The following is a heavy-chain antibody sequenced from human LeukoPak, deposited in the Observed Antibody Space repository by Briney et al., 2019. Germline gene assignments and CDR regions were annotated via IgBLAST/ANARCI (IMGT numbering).Heavy chain of an antibody. V-gene: IGHV3-11*04. CDR3: ARAWGGSSWFDY. Sequence: PGGSLRLSCAASGFTFSDYYMAWIRQAPGKGLEWLSYISSAASTTFYADSVKGRFTISRDNAKNSLYLQMNSLRAEDTAVYYCARAWGGSSWFDYWGQGTLVTVSS. J-gene: IGHJ4*02. CDR1: GFTFSDYY. CDR2: ISSAASTT. D-gene: IGHD6-13*01.